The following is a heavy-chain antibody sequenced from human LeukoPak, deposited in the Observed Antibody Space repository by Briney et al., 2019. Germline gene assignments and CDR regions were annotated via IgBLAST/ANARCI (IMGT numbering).Heavy chain of an antibody. V-gene: IGHV4-4*07. D-gene: IGHD3-9*01. CDR3: ASSKLLYFGYYMDV. Sequence: SETLSLTCTVSGGSISSYYWSWIRQPAGKGLEWIGRTYTSGSTNYNPSLKSRVTMSVDTSKNQFSLKLSSVTAADTAVYYCASSKLLYFGYYMDVWGKGTTVTVSS. CDR2: TYTSGST. J-gene: IGHJ6*03. CDR1: GGSISSYY.